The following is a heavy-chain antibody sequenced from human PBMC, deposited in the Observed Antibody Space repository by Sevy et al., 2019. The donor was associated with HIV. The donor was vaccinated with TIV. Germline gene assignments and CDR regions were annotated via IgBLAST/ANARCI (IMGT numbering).Heavy chain of an antibody. CDR2: IWYDGSNK. CDR1: GFTFSSYG. J-gene: IGHJ6*02. D-gene: IGHD3-22*01. V-gene: IGHV3-33*01. Sequence: GGSLRLSCAASGFTFSSYGMHWVRQAPGNGLEWVAVIWYDGSNKYYADSVKGRFTISRDNSKNTLYLQMNSLRAEDTAVYYCARDFLDSSGYYYSYYYYYYGMDVWGQGTTVTVSS. CDR3: ARDFLDSSGYYYSYYYYYYGMDV.